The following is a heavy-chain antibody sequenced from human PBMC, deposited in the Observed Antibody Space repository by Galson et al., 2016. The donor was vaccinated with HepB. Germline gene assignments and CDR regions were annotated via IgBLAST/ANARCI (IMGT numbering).Heavy chain of an antibody. V-gene: IGHV3-7*01. D-gene: IGHD5-18*01. Sequence: SLRLSCAASGFTFSTYWMTWVRQAPGKGLEWVANIKEDGSERYYADSVRGRFTISRDNAKNSLYLQMNSLRAVDAAVYYCAREPGYNYGFTLGYWGQGTRVTVSS. CDR2: IKEDGSER. CDR1: GFTFSTYW. CDR3: AREPGYNYGFTLGY. J-gene: IGHJ4*02.